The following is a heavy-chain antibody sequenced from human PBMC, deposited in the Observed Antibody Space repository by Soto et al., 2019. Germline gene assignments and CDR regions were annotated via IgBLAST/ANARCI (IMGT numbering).Heavy chain of an antibody. CDR1: GDSISISSYY. D-gene: IGHD3-3*01. Sequence: QLQLQESGPGLVKPSETLSLTCTVSGDSISISSYYWGWIRQPPGKGLEWIANIYYSGRTYYNPSPNSRLNLSLDTSKAQVSEKLVSVTGASAAVYYWARMNIVGLLYYTMGAWGQGSKVTASS. V-gene: IGHV4-39*01. CDR3: ARMNIVGLLYYTMGA. J-gene: IGHJ6*02. CDR2: IYYSGRT.